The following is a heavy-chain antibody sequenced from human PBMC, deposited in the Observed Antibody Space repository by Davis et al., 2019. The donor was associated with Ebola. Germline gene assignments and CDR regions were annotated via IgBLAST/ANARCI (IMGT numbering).Heavy chain of an antibody. J-gene: IGHJ4*02. CDR1: GFPFDEYA. CDR2: ISWVVGST. CDR3: AKDGADFTMVRGVIPYYFDY. D-gene: IGHD3-10*01. Sequence: ESLKISCAASGFPFDEYAMHWVRQAPGKGLEWVSLISWVVGSTYYADSVKGRFTISRDNSKNSLYLQMNSLSAEDTALYYCAKDGADFTMVRGVIPYYFDYWGQGTLVTVSS. V-gene: IGHV3-43D*03.